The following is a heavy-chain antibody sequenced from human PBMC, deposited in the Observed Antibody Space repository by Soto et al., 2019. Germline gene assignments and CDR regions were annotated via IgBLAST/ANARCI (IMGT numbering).Heavy chain of an antibody. CDR1: GGNFRRYA. V-gene: IGHV1-69*01. D-gene: IGHD2-2*01. J-gene: IGHJ6*02. CDR2: ILPIFGSP. Sequence: QVQLVQSGAEVKKPGSSVKVSCKASGGNFRRYAISWVRQAPGQGLEWMGGILPIFGSPSHAQKFQGRVTVTADESTSTAYLELISLTSEDTAMYYCVFGDCTTTSCSYYFYGLDVWGQGSPVTVSS. CDR3: VFGDCTTTSCSYYFYGLDV.